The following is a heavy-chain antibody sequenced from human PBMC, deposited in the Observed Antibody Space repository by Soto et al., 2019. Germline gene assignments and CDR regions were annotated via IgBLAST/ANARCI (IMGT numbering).Heavy chain of an antibody. CDR2: MHHSGST. Sequence: QLQLQESGSRLVKPSQTLSLTCAVSGGSISRGDFSWSWIRQPPGKGLEWIGYMHHSGSTNNNPSLKSRVSISIDRSENQFSLKLSSVTAADTAVYYCARSWGDCSGGSCYSGFFDYWGQGTLVTVSS. CDR3: ARSWGDCSGGSCYSGFFDY. D-gene: IGHD2-15*01. CDR1: GGSISRGDFS. V-gene: IGHV4-30-2*01. J-gene: IGHJ4*02.